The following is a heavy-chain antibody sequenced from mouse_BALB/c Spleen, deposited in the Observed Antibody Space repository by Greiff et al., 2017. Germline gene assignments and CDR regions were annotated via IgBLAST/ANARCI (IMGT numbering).Heavy chain of an antibody. D-gene: IGHD3-3*01. J-gene: IGHJ2*01. CDR3: TRGDFGYFDY. V-gene: IGHV5-6-4*01. Sequence: EVKLVESGGGLVKPGGSLKLSCAASGFTFSSYTMSWVRQTPEKRLEWVATISSGGSYTYYPDSVKGRFTISRDNAKNTLYLQMSSLKSEDTAMYYCTRGDFGYFDYWGQGTTLTVSS. CDR1: GFTFSSYT. CDR2: ISSGGSYT.